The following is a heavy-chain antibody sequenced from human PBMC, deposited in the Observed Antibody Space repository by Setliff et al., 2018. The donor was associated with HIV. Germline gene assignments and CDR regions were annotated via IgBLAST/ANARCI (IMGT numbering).Heavy chain of an antibody. J-gene: IGHJ4*02. D-gene: IGHD3-3*01. CDR3: ARVQEGFDY. CDR2: ISTNGDST. Sequence: GGSLRLSCSASGFTFSNYAMHWVRQAPGKGLEYVSSISTNGDSTSYADSVKGRFTISRDNSKNTLYLQMSSLRTEDTAVYYCARVQEGFDYWGQGTLVTVSS. V-gene: IGHV3-64D*09. CDR1: GFTFSNYA.